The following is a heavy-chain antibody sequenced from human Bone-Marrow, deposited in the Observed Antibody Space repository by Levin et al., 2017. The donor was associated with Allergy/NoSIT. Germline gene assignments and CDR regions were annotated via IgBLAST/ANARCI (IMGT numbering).Heavy chain of an antibody. J-gene: IGHJ4*02. CDR2: IKYKAAGETT. Sequence: GESLKISCAASGFSFTDAWMSWVRQAPGKGLEWVGRIKYKAAGETTDYPAPVKGRFTISRDDSKNTLYLQMNSLKTEDTAVYYCTTVNWKWWFDYWGQGTLVTVSS. V-gene: IGHV3-15*01. CDR1: GFSFTDAW. CDR3: TTVNWKWWFDY. D-gene: IGHD1-1*01.